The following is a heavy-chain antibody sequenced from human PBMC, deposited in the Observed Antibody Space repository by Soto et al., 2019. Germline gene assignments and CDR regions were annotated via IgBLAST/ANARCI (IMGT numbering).Heavy chain of an antibody. J-gene: IGHJ4*01. CDR3: ARLLAPVDH. V-gene: IGHV3-74*01. D-gene: IGHD2-2*01. CDR2: IDTDANSR. CDR1: GFTFTTYW. Sequence: PGGSLRLPCVPSGFTFTTYWMHCLRQAPGRELVWVSEIDTDANSRNFADSVKSRFSISRENAMYPLYLQMNSLTAGARAGYFCARLLAPVDHWCRGTLVAVSS.